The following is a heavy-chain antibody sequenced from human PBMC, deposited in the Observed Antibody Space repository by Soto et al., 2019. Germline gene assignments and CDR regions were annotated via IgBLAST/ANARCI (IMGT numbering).Heavy chain of an antibody. Sequence: GGSLRLSCAASGFTFSSYSMNWVRQAPGKGLEWISYISSSSSTIYYADSVKGRFTISRDNAKNSLYLQMNSLRAEDTAVYYCAGDQLSLWFGSFRDVGGKGTTVTVSS. CDR2: ISSSSSTI. CDR3: AGDQLSLWFGSFRDV. CDR1: GFTFSSYS. J-gene: IGHJ6*04. D-gene: IGHD3-10*01. V-gene: IGHV3-48*01.